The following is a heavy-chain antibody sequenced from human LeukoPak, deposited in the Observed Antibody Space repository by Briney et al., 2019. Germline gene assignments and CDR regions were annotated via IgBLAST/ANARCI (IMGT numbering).Heavy chain of an antibody. V-gene: IGHV1-46*01. D-gene: IGHD3-22*01. CDR1: GYTFTSYY. J-gene: IGHJ5*02. CDR3: ARNFDSSWRTGWFDP. CDR2: INPSGGST. Sequence: ASVKVSCKASGYTFTSYYMHWVRQAPGQGLEWMGIINPSGGSTSYAQKFQGRVTMTGDMSTSTVYMELSSLRSEDTAVYYCARNFDSSWRTGWFDPWGQGTLVTVSS.